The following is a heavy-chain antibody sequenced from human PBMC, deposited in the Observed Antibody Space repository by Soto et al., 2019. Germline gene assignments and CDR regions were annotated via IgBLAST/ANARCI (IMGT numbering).Heavy chain of an antibody. V-gene: IGHV1-18*01. CDR3: ARDPDYYYGSGSDNRLDP. D-gene: IGHD3-10*01. CDR2: ISAYNGIT. CDR1: GYTFTSYG. J-gene: IGHJ5*02. Sequence: GASVKVSCKASGYTFTSYGISWVRQAPGQGLEWMGWISAYNGITNYAQKLQGRVTMTTDTSTSTAYMELRSLRSDDTAVFYCARDPDYYYGSGSDNRLDPWGQGTLVTVSS.